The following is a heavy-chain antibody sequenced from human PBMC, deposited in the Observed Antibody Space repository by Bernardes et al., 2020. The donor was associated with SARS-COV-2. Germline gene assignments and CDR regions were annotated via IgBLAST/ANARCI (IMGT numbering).Heavy chain of an antibody. J-gene: IGHJ5*02. V-gene: IGHV3-74*01. CDR3: IRGSPPGIVGYFDP. Sequence: GGSLRLSCAASGFTFSTYWMHWVRQAPGKGLEWVSRINPDGTTTGYADSVKGRFTISRDNAKNTLYLQMNSLRDEDNALYYCIRGSPPGIVGYFDPWGQGTLVTVSS. CDR1: GFTFSTYW. CDR2: INPDGTTT. D-gene: IGHD3-10*01.